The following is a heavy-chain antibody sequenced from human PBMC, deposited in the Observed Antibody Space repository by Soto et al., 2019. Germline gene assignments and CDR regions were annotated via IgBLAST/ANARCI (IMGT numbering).Heavy chain of an antibody. CDR2: ISGSGGST. D-gene: IGHD5-18*01. CDR3: AKNTAMALFGY. Sequence: PGGSLRLSCAASGFTVSSNYMSWVRQAPGKGLEWVSVISGSGGSTYYADSVKGRFTISRDNSKNTLYLQMNSLRAEDTAVYYCAKNTAMALFGYWGQGTLVTVSS. V-gene: IGHV3-23*01. CDR1: GFTVSSNY. J-gene: IGHJ4*02.